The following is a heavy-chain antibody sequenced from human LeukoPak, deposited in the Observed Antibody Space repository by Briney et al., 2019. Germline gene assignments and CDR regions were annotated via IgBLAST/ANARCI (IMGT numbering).Heavy chain of an antibody. J-gene: IGHJ2*01. CDR2: INWSGGST. CDR3: AREGGAQYFDL. D-gene: IGHD3-10*01. V-gene: IGHV3-20*04. Sequence: GGSLRLSCAASGFTFDDYGMSWVRQAPGKGLEWVSGINWSGGSTGYGDSVKGRFTISRDNAKNSLYLQMNSLRAEDTALYYCAREGGAQYFDLWGRGTLVTVSS. CDR1: GFTFDDYG.